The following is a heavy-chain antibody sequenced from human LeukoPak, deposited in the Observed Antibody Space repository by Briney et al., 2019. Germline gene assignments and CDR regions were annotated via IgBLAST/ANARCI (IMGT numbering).Heavy chain of an antibody. D-gene: IGHD1-14*01. CDR3: ARVGPWVNPDYYYYYMDV. Sequence: GGSLRLSCAASGFTFSSYAMSWVRQAPGKGLEWVAIISYDGSNKYYADSVKGRFTISRDNSKNTLYLQMSSLRAEDTAVYYCARVGPWVNPDYYYYYMDVWGKGTTVTVSS. CDR2: ISYDGSNK. CDR1: GFTFSSYA. J-gene: IGHJ6*03. V-gene: IGHV3-30*04.